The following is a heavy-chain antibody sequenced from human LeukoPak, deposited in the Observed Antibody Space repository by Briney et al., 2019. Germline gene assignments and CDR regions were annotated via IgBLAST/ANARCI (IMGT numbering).Heavy chain of an antibody. CDR2: ISYSGST. D-gene: IGHD3-10*01. V-gene: IGHV4-59*08. CDR1: GASISSYY. Sequence: SETLSLTCTVSGASISSYYWSWIRQPPGKGLEWIGYISYSGSTNYNPSLKSRVTISADTSKDQVSLTLSSVTAADTAVYYCARHPELYFFDYWGQGTLVTVSS. CDR3: ARHPELYFFDY. J-gene: IGHJ4*02.